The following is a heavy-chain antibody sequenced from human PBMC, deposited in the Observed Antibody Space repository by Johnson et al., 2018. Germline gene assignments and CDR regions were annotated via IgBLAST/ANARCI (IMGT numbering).Heavy chain of an antibody. V-gene: IGHV1-69*11. D-gene: IGHD6-13*01. Sequence: QVQLVQSGAELKKPGSSVTVACKASGGTLTTFAFNWVRQAPGQGLEWMGGIIPMLGTPTYAQKFQARVTITADESTNTAYLGVRNLRSDDTALYYCSRGTGYNSNWYAYVAYWGQGSLVTVSS. CDR2: IIPMLGTP. CDR3: SRGTGYNSNWYAYVAY. J-gene: IGHJ4*02. CDR1: GGTLTTFA.